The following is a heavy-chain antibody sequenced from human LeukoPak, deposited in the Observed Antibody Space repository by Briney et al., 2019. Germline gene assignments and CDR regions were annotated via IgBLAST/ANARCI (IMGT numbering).Heavy chain of an antibody. D-gene: IGHD2-21*02. Sequence: SETLSLTCTVSGGSISSYYWSWIRQPPGKGLEWIGYIYSSGSTNYNPSLKSRITISVDTSKNQFSLKLSSVTAADAAVYYCARFAYCGGHCWYYFDYWGQGSLVTVSS. CDR2: IYSSGST. V-gene: IGHV4-59*01. J-gene: IGHJ4*02. CDR1: GGSISSYY. CDR3: ARFAYCGGHCWYYFDY.